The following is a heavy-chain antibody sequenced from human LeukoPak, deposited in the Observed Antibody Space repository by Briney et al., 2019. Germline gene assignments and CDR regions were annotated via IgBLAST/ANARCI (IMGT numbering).Heavy chain of an antibody. CDR2: ISSSSSYT. J-gene: IGHJ4*02. V-gene: IGHV3-11*06. CDR1: GFTFSDYY. CDR3: AMEGYSGNYPAY. Sequence: KPGGSLRLSCAASGFTFSDYYMSWIRQAPGKGLEWVSYISSSSSYTNYADSVKGRFTISRDNAKNSLYLQMNSLRAEDTAVYYCAMEGYSGNYPAYWGQGTLVTVSS. D-gene: IGHD1-26*01.